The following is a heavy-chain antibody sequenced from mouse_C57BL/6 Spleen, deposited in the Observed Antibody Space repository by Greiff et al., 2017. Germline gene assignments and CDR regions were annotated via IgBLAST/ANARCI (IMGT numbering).Heavy chain of an antibody. D-gene: IGHD2-3*01. CDR2: IDPETGGT. V-gene: IGHV1-15*01. Sequence: QVQLQQSGAELVRPGASVTLSCKASGYTFTDYEMHWVKQTPVHGLEWIGAIDPETGGTAYNQKFKGKAILTADKSSSTAYMELRSLTSEASAVYYCTRWDDGHLDYWGQGTTLTVSS. J-gene: IGHJ2*01. CDR1: GYTFTDYE. CDR3: TRWDDGHLDY.